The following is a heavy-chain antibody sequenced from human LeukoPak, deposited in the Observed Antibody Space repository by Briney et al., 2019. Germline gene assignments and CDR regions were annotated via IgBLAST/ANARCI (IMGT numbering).Heavy chain of an antibody. CDR3: ARYCTNGVCPRDAFDI. D-gene: IGHD2-8*01. Sequence: SETLSLTCTVSGGSISSGSYFWSWIRQSAGKGLEWIVRIDSSGNTNYNPSLKSRVTISLDTSKNQFSLKLSSVTAADTAVYYCARYCTNGVCPRDAFDIWGQGTMVTVSS. J-gene: IGHJ3*02. CDR2: IDSSGNT. CDR1: GGSISSGSYF. V-gene: IGHV4-61*10.